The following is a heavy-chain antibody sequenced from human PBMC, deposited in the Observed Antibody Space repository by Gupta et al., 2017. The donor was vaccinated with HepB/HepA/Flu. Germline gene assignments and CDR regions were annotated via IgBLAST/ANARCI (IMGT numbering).Heavy chain of an antibody. J-gene: IGHJ3*02. CDR1: GDSMSSVDYY. CDR3: ARALPPIFGGNAFDI. CDR2: MSYSGST. V-gene: IGHV4-31*03. Sequence: QVQLQESGPGLVKPSQTLSLTCTVSGDSMSSVDYYWSWIRQHPGRGLEWIGYMSYSGSTSYNPSLKSRVTISVDTSKKRLSLRLSSVTAADTAVDYCARALPPIFGGNAFDIWGQGTMVTVSS. D-gene: IGHD3-16*01.